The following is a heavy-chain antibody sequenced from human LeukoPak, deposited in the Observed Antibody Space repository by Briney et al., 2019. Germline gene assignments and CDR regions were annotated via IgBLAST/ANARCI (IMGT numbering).Heavy chain of an antibody. D-gene: IGHD3-22*01. Sequence: GGSLRLSCAASGFIFTDYWMNWVRQAPGKGLEWVAVISYDGSNKYYADSVKGRFTISRDNSKNTVYLQMNSLRAEDTAVYFCARKFYYESSGSDAFDIWGQGTMVTVSS. CDR1: GFIFTDYW. CDR2: ISYDGSNK. CDR3: ARKFYYESSGSDAFDI. V-gene: IGHV3-30*14. J-gene: IGHJ3*02.